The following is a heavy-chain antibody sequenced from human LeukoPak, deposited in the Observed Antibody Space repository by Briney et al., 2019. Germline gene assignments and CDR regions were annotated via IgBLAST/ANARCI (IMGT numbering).Heavy chain of an antibody. D-gene: IGHD2-2*01. CDR2: IIPIFNTT. CDR1: GDTFSSYA. J-gene: IGHJ4*02. V-gene: IGHV1-69*13. CDR3: ATEYCTTSRCYPPFGY. Sequence: SVKVSCKTSGDTFSSYAISWVRQAPGQGLEWMGGIIPIFNTTNYAQKFQARVTITADESTNKAYMELSSLRSEDTAVYYCATEYCTTSRCYPPFGYWGQGTLVTVSS.